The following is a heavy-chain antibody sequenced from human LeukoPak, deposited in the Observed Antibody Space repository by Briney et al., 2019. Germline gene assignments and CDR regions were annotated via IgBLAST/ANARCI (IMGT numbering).Heavy chain of an antibody. CDR3: ARELGSYGSFDY. D-gene: IGHD5-18*01. J-gene: IGHJ4*02. CDR1: GGSISSGSYY. Sequence: SQTLSLTCTVSGGSISSGSYYWSWIRQPAGKGLEWIGRIYTSGSTNYNPSLKSRVTISVDTSKNQFSLKLSSVTAADTAVYYCARELGSYGSFDYWGQGTLVTVSS. CDR2: IYTSGST. V-gene: IGHV4-61*02.